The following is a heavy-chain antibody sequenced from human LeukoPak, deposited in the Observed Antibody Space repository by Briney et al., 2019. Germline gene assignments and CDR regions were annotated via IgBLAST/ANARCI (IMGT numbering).Heavy chain of an antibody. CDR3: ARGCSSTNDAFDI. CDR2: IYYSGST. CDR1: GGSFSGYY. V-gene: IGHV4-59*01. D-gene: IGHD2-2*01. J-gene: IGHJ3*02. Sequence: PSETLSLTCAVYGGSFSGYYWSWIRQPPGKGLEWIGYIYYSGSTNYNPSLKSRVTISVDTSKNQFSLKLSSVTAADTAVYYCARGCSSTNDAFDIWGQGTMVTVSS.